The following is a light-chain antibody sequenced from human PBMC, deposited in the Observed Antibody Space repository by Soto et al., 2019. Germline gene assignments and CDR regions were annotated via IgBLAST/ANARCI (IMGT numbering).Light chain of an antibody. J-gene: IGLJ1*01. V-gene: IGLV2-14*03. Sequence: QSVLTQAASLSGSPGQSVTISCAGTSSDVGGYNFVSWYQQHPGKAPQLMIYDVSSRPSGVSNRFSGSKSGNTASLTISGLQAEDEADYYCSSYTSSYTYVFGTGTKVTVL. CDR3: SSYTSSYTYV. CDR1: SSDVGGYNF. CDR2: DVS.